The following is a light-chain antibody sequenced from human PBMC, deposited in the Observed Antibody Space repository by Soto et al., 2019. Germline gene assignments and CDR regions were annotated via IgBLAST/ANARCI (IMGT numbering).Light chain of an antibody. Sequence: DIQIAQSPSTLSSSVRDRVTFTCLASQSIGNRLAWYQQKPGKAPKFLIYDASRLQSGVPLRFSGSGSGTEFTLTISSLQPDDFATYYCKQYNTYSPWAFGQGTKV. CDR3: KQYNTYSPWA. J-gene: IGKJ1*01. V-gene: IGKV1-5*01. CDR2: DAS. CDR1: QSIGNR.